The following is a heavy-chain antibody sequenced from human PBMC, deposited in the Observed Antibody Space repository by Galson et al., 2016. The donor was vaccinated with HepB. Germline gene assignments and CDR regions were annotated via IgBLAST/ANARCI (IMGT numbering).Heavy chain of an antibody. CDR3: TTDALDH. Sequence: SLRLSCAASGFLFSGSAMHWVRQAPGKGLEWVGRIRNKANNYTTTHRESVKGRFAISRDDSKNMAYLQMNSLKTEDPGVYFCTTDALDHWGQGTLVTVSS. V-gene: IGHV3-73*01. D-gene: IGHD2-2*01. CDR1: GFLFSGSA. J-gene: IGHJ4*02. CDR2: IRNKANNYTT.